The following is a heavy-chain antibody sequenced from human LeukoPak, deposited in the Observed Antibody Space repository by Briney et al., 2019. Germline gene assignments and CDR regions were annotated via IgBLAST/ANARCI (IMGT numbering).Heavy chain of an antibody. CDR3: TKDSGHHRTDC. V-gene: IGHV4-39*02. CDR2: VYYDGNT. Sequence: ASETLSLNCSVSGGSINRSSYYWGWIRQAPGKRLEWIGSVYYDGNTYYNPNPSLKSRATVSMDTSRNQFSLKLRSVTAADTAVYYCTKDSGHHRTDCWGQGTLVTVSS. D-gene: IGHD1-26*01. CDR1: GGSINRSSYY. J-gene: IGHJ4*02.